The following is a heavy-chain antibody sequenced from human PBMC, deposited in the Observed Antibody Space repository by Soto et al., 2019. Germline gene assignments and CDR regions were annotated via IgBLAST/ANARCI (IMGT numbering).Heavy chain of an antibody. CDR3: VRRHVSATGIDWFDP. CDR2: INAANGDT. V-gene: IGHV1-3*01. J-gene: IGHJ5*02. Sequence: ASVKVSCKASGYTFTSYGIHWVRQAPGQRLEWMGWINAANGDTKYSPKFQGRVTITRDTSAGTAYMELSSLRSEDTAVYYCVRRHVSATGIDWFDPWGQGTLVTVYS. CDR1: GYTFTSYG. D-gene: IGHD6-13*01.